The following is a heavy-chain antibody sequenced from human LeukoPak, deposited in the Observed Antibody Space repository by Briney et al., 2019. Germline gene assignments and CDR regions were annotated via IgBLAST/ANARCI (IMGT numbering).Heavy chain of an antibody. J-gene: IGHJ5*02. Sequence: SETLSLTCTVSGGSISSSSYYWGWIRQPPGTGLEWIGSIYYSGSTYYTPSLKSRVTISVDTSKNQFSLKLSSVTAADTAVYYCARGVGARRDWFDPWGQGTLVTVSS. CDR2: IYYSGST. CDR3: ARGVGARRDWFDP. V-gene: IGHV4-39*07. D-gene: IGHD1-26*01. CDR1: GGSISSSSYY.